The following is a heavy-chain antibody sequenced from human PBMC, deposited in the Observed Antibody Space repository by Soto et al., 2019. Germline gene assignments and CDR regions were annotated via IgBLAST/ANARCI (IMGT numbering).Heavy chain of an antibody. V-gene: IGHV4-61*01. CDR3: ARGRLDRSRHYYFDY. Sequence: SETLSLTCTVSGGSVSSGSYYWSWIRQPPGKGLEWIGDIYHSGSTNYNPSLKSRVTISVDTSKNQFSLKLSSVTAADTAVYYCARGRLDRSRHYYFDYWGQGTQVTVSS. D-gene: IGHD6-13*01. CDR1: GGSVSSGSYY. J-gene: IGHJ4*02. CDR2: IYHSGST.